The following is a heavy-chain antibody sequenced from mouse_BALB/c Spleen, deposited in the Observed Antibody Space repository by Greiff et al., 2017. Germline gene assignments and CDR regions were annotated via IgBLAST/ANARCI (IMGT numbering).Heavy chain of an antibody. J-gene: IGHJ3*01. V-gene: IGHV5-4*02. Sequence: EVKLQESGGGLVKPGGSLKLSCAASGFTFSDYYMYWVRQTPEKRLEWVATISDGGSYTYYPDSVKGRFTISRDNAKNNLYLQMSSLKSEDTAMYYCARDHYGSSYWFAYWGQGTLVTVSA. CDR3: ARDHYGSSYWFAY. D-gene: IGHD1-1*01. CDR2: ISDGGSYT. CDR1: GFTFSDYY.